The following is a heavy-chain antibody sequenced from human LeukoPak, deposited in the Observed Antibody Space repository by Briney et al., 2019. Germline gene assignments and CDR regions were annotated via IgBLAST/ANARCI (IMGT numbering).Heavy chain of an antibody. CDR3: ARFSGSYPNYYFDY. V-gene: IGHV4-30-2*01. J-gene: IGHJ4*02. CDR1: GGSISSGGYS. CDR2: IYHSGST. D-gene: IGHD3-10*01. Sequence: SQTLSLTCAVSGGSISSGGYSWSWIRQPPGKGLEWIGYIYHSGSTYYNPSLKSRVTISVDRSKNQFSLKLSSVTAADTTVYYCARFSGSYPNYYFDYWGQGTLATVSS.